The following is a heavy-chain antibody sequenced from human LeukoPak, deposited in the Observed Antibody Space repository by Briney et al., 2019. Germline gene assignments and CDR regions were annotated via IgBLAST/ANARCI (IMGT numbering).Heavy chain of an antibody. CDR3: ARGRSHRMTTLHYYMDV. Sequence: GGSLRLSCAASGFTFSSYSMNWVRQAPGKGLEWVSSISSSSSYIYYADSVKGRFTISRDNAKNSLYLQMNSLRAEDTAVYYCARGRSHRMTTLHYYMDVWGKGTTVTVSS. CDR1: GFTFSSYS. V-gene: IGHV3-21*01. CDR2: ISSSSSYI. J-gene: IGHJ6*03. D-gene: IGHD4-11*01.